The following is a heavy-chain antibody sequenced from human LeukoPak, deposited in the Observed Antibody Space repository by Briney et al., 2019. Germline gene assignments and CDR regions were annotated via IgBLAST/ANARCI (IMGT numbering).Heavy chain of an antibody. Sequence: HSGGSLRLSCAASGFTFSSYAMSWVRQAPGKGLEWVSAISGSGGSTYYADSVKGRFTISRDNSKNTLYLQMNSLRAEDTAVYYCASVLLWFGELLSRCAYWGQGTLVTVSS. CDR1: GFTFSSYA. CDR3: ASVLLWFGELLSRCAY. D-gene: IGHD3-10*01. V-gene: IGHV3-23*01. CDR2: ISGSGGST. J-gene: IGHJ4*02.